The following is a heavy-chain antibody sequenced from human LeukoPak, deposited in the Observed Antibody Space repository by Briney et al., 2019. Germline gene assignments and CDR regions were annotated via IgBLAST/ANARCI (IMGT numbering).Heavy chain of an antibody. J-gene: IGHJ4*02. CDR3: AREPTSGREPTSGRPLDY. Sequence: SETLSLTCTVSGGSISGYFWTWIRQPAGKGLEWIGRIYSSGSNNYNPSLKSRVTMSLDASKNHFSLNLTSVTAADTAVYYCAREPTSGREPTSGRPLDYWGQGTLVTVSS. CDR1: GGSISGYF. V-gene: IGHV4-4*07. CDR2: IYSSGSN. D-gene: IGHD5-12*01.